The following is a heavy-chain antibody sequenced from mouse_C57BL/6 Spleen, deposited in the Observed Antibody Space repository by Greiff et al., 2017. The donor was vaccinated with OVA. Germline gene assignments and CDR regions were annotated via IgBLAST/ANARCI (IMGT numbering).Heavy chain of an antibody. Sequence: QVQLQPPGTELVKPGASVKLSCKASGYTFTSYWMHWVKQRPGQGLEWIGNINPSNGGTNYNEKFKSKATLTVDKSSSTAYMQLSSLTSEDSAVYYCARSGYSNFPYWYFDVWGTQTTVTVSS. V-gene: IGHV1-53*01. CDR3: ARSGYSNFPYWYFDV. D-gene: IGHD2-5*01. CDR2: INPSNGGT. J-gene: IGHJ1*03. CDR1: GYTFTSYW.